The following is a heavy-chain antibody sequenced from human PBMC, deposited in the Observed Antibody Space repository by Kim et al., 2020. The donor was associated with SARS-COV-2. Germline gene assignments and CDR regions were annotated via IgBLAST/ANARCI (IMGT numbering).Heavy chain of an antibody. D-gene: IGHD6-6*01. CDR3: ARGKEYTTGRGFDY. J-gene: IGHJ4*02. Sequence: NPSLKSGVTMSVDTSKNQFSLNLTSVTAADTAVYYCARGKEYTTGRGFDYWGQGTLVTVSS. V-gene: IGHV4-4*07.